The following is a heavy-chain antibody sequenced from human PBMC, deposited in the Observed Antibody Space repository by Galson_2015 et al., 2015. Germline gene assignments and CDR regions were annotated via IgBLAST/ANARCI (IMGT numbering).Heavy chain of an antibody. D-gene: IGHD2-8*02. V-gene: IGHV1-18*04. J-gene: IGHJ5*02. Sequence: SVKVSCKASGYTFTSYGISWVRQAPGQGLEWMGWNSAYNGNTNYAQKLQGRVTMTTDTSTSTAYMELRSLRSDDTAVYYCARDSPVAATRGVSNWFDPWGQGTLFPVSS. CDR3: ARDSPVAATRGVSNWFDP. CDR2: NSAYNGNT. CDR1: GYTFTSYG.